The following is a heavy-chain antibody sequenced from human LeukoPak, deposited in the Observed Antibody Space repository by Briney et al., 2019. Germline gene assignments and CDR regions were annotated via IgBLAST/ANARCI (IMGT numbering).Heavy chain of an antibody. CDR2: IYRTGRT. Sequence: SETLSLTCAVSGDSISNNYLWRWVRQFPGKGLEYVGEIYRTGRTNYNPSLKSRVTISIDKSENQFSLNLRSVTAADTAVYYCGRHDYGDSSAAFDIWGQGTMVTVSS. D-gene: IGHD4-17*01. J-gene: IGHJ3*02. V-gene: IGHV4-4*02. CDR3: GRHDYGDSSAAFDI. CDR1: GDSISNNYL.